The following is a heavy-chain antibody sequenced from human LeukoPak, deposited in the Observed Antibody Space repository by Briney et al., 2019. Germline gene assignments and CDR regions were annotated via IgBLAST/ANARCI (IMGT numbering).Heavy chain of an antibody. CDR1: GFTFSSYA. J-gene: IGHJ4*02. V-gene: IGHV3-30*04. Sequence: GRSLRLSCAASGFTFSSYAMHWVRQAPGKGLEWVAVITYDGSNKYYADSVKGRFTISRDNSKNTLYLQMNSLRAEDTAVYYCARAPDGYSGFEADYWGQGTLVTVSS. D-gene: IGHD5-12*01. CDR2: ITYDGSNK. CDR3: ARAPDGYSGFEADY.